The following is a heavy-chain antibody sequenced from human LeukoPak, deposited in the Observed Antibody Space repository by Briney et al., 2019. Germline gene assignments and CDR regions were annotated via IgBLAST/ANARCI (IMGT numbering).Heavy chain of an antibody. Sequence: SVKVSCKASGDTFYNYPISWVRQAPGQWLEWMGHIILLFGSTHYAQNFHGRLTISADESTRTAFMELSSLRSEDTALYYCAREMESLANGFDIWGQGTMVTVSS. D-gene: IGHD3-3*01. V-gene: IGHV1-69*13. J-gene: IGHJ3*02. CDR2: IILLFGST. CDR1: GDTFYNYP. CDR3: AREMESLANGFDI.